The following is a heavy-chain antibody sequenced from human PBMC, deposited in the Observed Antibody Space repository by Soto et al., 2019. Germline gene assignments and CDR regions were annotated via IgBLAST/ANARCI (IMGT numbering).Heavy chain of an antibody. Sequence: PGGSLRLSCAASGFTFSSYAMSWVRQAQGKGLEWVSAISGGGGSTYYADSVKGRFTISRDNSKNTLYLQMNSLRAEDTAVYYCAKTPLLTFGGVIGPRDLFDYWGQGTLVTVSS. CDR2: ISGGGGST. CDR3: AKTPLLTFGGVIGPRDLFDY. V-gene: IGHV3-23*01. J-gene: IGHJ4*02. D-gene: IGHD3-16*02. CDR1: GFTFSSYA.